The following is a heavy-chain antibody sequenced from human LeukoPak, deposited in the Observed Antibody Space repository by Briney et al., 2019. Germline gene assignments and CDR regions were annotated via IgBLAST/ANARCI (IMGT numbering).Heavy chain of an antibody. CDR1: GYTFTGYY. CDR3: ARSRYSYGILDFDY. J-gene: IGHJ4*02. V-gene: IGHV1-2*02. CDR2: INPNSGGT. D-gene: IGHD5-18*01. Sequence: ASVKVSCKASGYTFTGYYMHWVRQAPGHGLEWMGWINPNSGGTNYAQKFQGRVTITADKSTSTAYMELSSLRSEDTAVYYCARSRYSYGILDFDYWGQGTLVTVSS.